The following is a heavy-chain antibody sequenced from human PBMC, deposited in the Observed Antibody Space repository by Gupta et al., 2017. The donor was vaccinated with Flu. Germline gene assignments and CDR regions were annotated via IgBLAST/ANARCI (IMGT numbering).Heavy chain of an antibody. CDR3: ARDYTTSWTPGV. Sequence: QVQLVESGGGVAQPGGSLRLSCAASGFTFGKYGMHWVRQAPGKGLEWVAAIWFDGSDKNCADSVKGRFTISRDNSMNTLSLQMNSLRPEDTAVYYCARDYTTSWTPGVWGQGTLVTVSS. V-gene: IGHV3-33*01. CDR2: IWFDGSDK. CDR1: GFTFGKYG. D-gene: IGHD2-2*01. J-gene: IGHJ4*02.